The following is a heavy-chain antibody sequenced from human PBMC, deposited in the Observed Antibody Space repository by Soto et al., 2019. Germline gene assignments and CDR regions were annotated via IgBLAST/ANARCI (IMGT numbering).Heavy chain of an antibody. Sequence: VGSLRLSCAASGFTFTSYTMNWVRHAPGKGLEWVSSISSSSDYIYYADSMKGRVTISRDNAKNSLFLDMNSLTGEDTAVYYCARARVYAKGPLDFWGQGTLVTVSS. D-gene: IGHD6-13*01. V-gene: IGHV3-21*06. CDR3: ARARVYAKGPLDF. J-gene: IGHJ4*02. CDR1: GFTFTSYT. CDR2: ISSSSDYI.